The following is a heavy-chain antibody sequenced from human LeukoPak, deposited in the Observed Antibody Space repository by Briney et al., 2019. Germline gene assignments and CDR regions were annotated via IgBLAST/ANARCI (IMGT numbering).Heavy chain of an antibody. Sequence: SETLSLTCTVSGGSISSYYWSWIRQPPGKGLEWIGYIYYSGSTNYNPSLKSRVTISVDTSKNQFSLKLSSVTAADTAVYYCARQTQGYSYVPDYRGQGTLVTVSS. CDR3: ARQTQGYSYVPDY. CDR2: IYYSGST. V-gene: IGHV4-59*01. CDR1: GGSISSYY. J-gene: IGHJ4*02. D-gene: IGHD5-18*01.